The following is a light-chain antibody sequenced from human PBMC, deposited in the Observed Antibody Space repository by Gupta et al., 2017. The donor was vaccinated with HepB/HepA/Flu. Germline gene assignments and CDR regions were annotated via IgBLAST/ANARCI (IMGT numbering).Light chain of an antibody. CDR2: HNA. CDR3: ASCDRSLNGAV. V-gene: IGLV1-40*02. Sequence: LTHLPPVSGGSAQRVTISCTGRDSNIGADSDVHWYQQVPGTAPKLLIYHNAYRPSGVPDRFSGSRSGTSASLAISGLQAEDEADYYCASCDRSLNGAVFGGGTKVTVL. CDR1: DSNIGADSD. J-gene: IGLJ1*01.